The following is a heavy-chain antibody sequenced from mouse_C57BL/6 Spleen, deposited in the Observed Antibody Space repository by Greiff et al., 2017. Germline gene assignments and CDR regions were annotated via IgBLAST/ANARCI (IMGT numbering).Heavy chain of an antibody. Sequence: EVQLQESGGGLVKPGGSLKLSCAASGFTFSDYGMHWVRQAPEKGLEWVAYISSGSSTIYYADTVKGRFTISRDNAKNTLFLQMTSLRSEDTAMYYCASTSSYWYFDVWGTGTTVTVSS. CDR3: ASTSSYWYFDV. CDR1: GFTFSDYG. D-gene: IGHD2-1*01. J-gene: IGHJ1*03. V-gene: IGHV5-17*01. CDR2: ISSGSSTI.